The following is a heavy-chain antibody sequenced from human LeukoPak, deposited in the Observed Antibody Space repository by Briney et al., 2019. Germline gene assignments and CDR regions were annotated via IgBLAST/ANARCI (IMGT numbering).Heavy chain of an antibody. V-gene: IGHV3-23*01. J-gene: IGHJ6*03. CDR3: AKRSGGGNSADQYMDV. D-gene: IGHD4-23*01. Sequence: PGGSLRLSCAASGFTFSSYAMSWVRQAPGKGLEWVSAISGGGGETHYADSVKGRFTISRDNSKSTLYVQMNSLRVEDTAVYYCAKRSGGGNSADQYMDVWGKGTTVTVSS. CDR1: GFTFSSYA. CDR2: ISGGGGET.